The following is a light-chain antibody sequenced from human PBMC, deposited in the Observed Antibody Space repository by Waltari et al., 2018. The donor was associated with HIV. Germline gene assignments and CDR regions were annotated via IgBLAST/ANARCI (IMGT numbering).Light chain of an antibody. CDR2: KDS. CDR3: QAADSSGSKFV. J-gene: IGLJ1*01. Sequence: SYELTQPPSVSVSPGQTARSTCSGDVLPNQYTFWYRQKSGRAPVLVVYKDSERPAGIPERFSGSSSGTTVTLFIDGVQAEDEADYYCQAADSSGSKFVFGTGTKVTVL. V-gene: IGLV3-25*03. CDR1: VLPNQY.